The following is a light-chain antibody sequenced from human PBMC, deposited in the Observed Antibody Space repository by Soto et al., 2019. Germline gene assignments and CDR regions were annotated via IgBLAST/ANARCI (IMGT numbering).Light chain of an antibody. CDR2: DAS. V-gene: IGKV1-5*01. CDR1: QSISSW. CDR3: QQYNSYSVT. J-gene: IGKJ1*01. Sequence: GDRVTITCRASQSISSWLAWYQQKPGKAPKLLIYDASSLESGVPSRFSGSGSGTEFTLTISSLQPDXXATYYCQQYNSYSVTFGQGTKVEIK.